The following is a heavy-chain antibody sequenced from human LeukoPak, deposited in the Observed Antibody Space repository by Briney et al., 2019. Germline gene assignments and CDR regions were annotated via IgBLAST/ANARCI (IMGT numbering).Heavy chain of an antibody. D-gene: IGHD3-10*01. CDR2: INHSGST. Sequence: SETLSLTCAVYGGSFSGSYWTWIRQPPGKGLEWIGEINHSGSTNYNPSLKSRVTISVDTSKNQLSLKLSSVTAADTAVYYCARGGYYGSGNDFRFDPWGQGTLVTVSS. V-gene: IGHV4-34*01. CDR3: ARGGYYGSGNDFRFDP. J-gene: IGHJ5*02. CDR1: GGSFSGSY.